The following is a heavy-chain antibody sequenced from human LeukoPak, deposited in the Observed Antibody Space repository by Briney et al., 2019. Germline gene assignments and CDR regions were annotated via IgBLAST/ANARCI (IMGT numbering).Heavy chain of an antibody. Sequence: SETLSLTCAVYGGSFSGYYWSWIRQPPGKGLEWIGEINHSGSTNYNPSLKSRVTISVDTSKNQFSLKLSSVTAADTAVYYCARGQPGAAAGLFFDYWGQGTLVTVSS. CDR3: ARGQPGAAAGLFFDY. CDR2: INHSGST. CDR1: GGSFSGYY. V-gene: IGHV4-34*01. D-gene: IGHD6-13*01. J-gene: IGHJ4*02.